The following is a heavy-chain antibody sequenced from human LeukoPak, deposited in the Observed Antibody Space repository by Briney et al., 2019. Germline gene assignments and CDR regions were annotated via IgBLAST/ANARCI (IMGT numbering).Heavy chain of an antibody. J-gene: IGHJ4*02. V-gene: IGHV4-59*12. D-gene: IGHD3-10*01. CDR1: GGSISSYY. Sequence: SETLSLTCTVSGGSISSYYWSWIRQPPGKGLEWIGYMYYSGSTNYNPSLKSRVTMSVDTSKNQFSLKLSSVTAADTAVYYCARVSLVRGAPDYYFDYWGQGTLVTVSS. CDR2: MYYSGST. CDR3: ARVSLVRGAPDYYFDY.